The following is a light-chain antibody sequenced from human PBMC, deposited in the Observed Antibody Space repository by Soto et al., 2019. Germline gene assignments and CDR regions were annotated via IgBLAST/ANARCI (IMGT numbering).Light chain of an antibody. CDR2: GAS. CDR1: QSISSSY. Sequence: EIMLTQSPGTLSLSPGERATLSCRASQSISSSYLAWYQQTPGQAPRLLIYGASTRATGIPDRFSGSGSGTDFTLTISRLEPEDFAVYYCQQYSNSPTFGQGTKLEVK. CDR3: QQYSNSPT. J-gene: IGKJ2*01. V-gene: IGKV3-20*01.